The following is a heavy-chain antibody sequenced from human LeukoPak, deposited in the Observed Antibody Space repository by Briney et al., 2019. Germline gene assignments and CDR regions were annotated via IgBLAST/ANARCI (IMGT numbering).Heavy chain of an antibody. J-gene: IGHJ6*02. V-gene: IGHV1-8*01. Sequence: ASVKVSCKASGYTFTSYDINWVRQATGQGLEWMGWMNPNSGNTGYAQKFQGRVTITADESTSTAYMELSSLRSEDTAVYYCASPVLRFLERGHYGMDVWGQGTTVTVSS. CDR2: MNPNSGNT. CDR1: GYTFTSYD. CDR3: ASPVLRFLERGHYGMDV. D-gene: IGHD3-3*01.